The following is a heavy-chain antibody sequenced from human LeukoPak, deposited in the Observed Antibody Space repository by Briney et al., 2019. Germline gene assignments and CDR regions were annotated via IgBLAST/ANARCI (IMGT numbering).Heavy chain of an antibody. CDR1: GGSISSGSYY. J-gene: IGHJ6*03. V-gene: IGHV4-61*02. Sequence: PSETLSLTCTVSGGSISSGSYYWSWIRQPAGKGLEWIGRIYTSGSTNYNPSLKSRVTISVDTSKNQFSLKLSSVTAADTAVYYCARAGQLWFPYYYYYMDVWGKGTTVTVSS. CDR3: ARAGQLWFPYYYYYMDV. D-gene: IGHD5-18*01. CDR2: IYTSGST.